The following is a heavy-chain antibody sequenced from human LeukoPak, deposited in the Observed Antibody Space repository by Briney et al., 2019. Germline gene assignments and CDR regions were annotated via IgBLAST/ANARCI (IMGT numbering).Heavy chain of an antibody. CDR2: ISYDGSNK. J-gene: IGHJ4*02. V-gene: IGHV3-30*04. Sequence: PGGSLRLSCAASGFTFSSYAMHWVRQAPGKGLEWVAVISYDGSNKYYADSVKGRFTISRGNSKNTLYLQMNSLRAEDTAVYYCAGDYSSSWYEGLDYWGQGTLVTVSS. CDR1: GFTFSSYA. CDR3: AGDYSSSWYEGLDY. D-gene: IGHD6-13*01.